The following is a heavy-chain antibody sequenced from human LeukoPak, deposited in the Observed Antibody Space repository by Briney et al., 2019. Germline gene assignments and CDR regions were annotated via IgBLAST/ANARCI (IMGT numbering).Heavy chain of an antibody. CDR3: ARLIVWELEYAFDI. CDR1: GGSISSYY. Sequence: KSSETLSLTCTVSGGSISSYYWSWIRQPPGKGLKWIGNIYYSGYTTYSPSLRSRVTISVDTSKNQFSLKLSSVTAADTAVYYCARLIVWELEYAFDIWGQGTMVTVSS. V-gene: IGHV4-59*01. D-gene: IGHD1-26*01. J-gene: IGHJ3*02. CDR2: IYYSGYT.